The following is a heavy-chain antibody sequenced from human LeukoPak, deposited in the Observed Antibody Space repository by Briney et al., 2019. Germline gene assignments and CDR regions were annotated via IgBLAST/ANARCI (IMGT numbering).Heavy chain of an antibody. V-gene: IGHV4-39*01. D-gene: IGHD3-16*02. CDR2: IFYSGNT. CDR3: ARQITFGGVIVLQFDN. J-gene: IGHJ4*02. Sequence: SETLSLTCTVSGESIRSGHYYWAWIRQTPGKGLQWIGSIFYSGNTYYNPSLKSRVTIFVDTSKNQFSLKLSSVTAADTAMYYCARQITFGGVIVLQFDNWGQGTLASVSS. CDR1: GESIRSGHYY.